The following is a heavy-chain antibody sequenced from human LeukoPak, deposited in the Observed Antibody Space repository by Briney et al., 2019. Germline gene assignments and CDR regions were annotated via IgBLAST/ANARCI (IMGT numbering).Heavy chain of an antibody. CDR1: GGSFSGYY. CDR2: INHSGST. V-gene: IGHV4-34*01. CDR3: ARDAYSSPMDV. Sequence: SETLSLTCAVYGGSFSGYYWSWIRQPPGEGLEWIGEINHSGSTNYNPSLKSRVTISVDTSKNQFSLKLSSVTAADTAVYYCARDAYSSPMDVWGKGTTVTVSS. J-gene: IGHJ6*03. D-gene: IGHD5-18*01.